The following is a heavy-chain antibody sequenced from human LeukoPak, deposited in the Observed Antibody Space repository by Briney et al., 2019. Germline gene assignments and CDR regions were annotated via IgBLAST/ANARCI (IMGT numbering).Heavy chain of an antibody. D-gene: IGHD3-22*01. J-gene: IGHJ4*02. CDR3: ARDRFQKNYYDSSGYYYAFDY. CDR1: GFTFSDYY. CDR2: ISSSGSTI. Sequence: GGSLRLSCAASGFTFSDYYMSWIRQAPGQGLEWVSYISSSGSTIYYADSVKGRFTISRDNAKNSLYLQMNSLRAEDTAVYYCARDRFQKNYYDSSGYYYAFDYWGQGTLVTVSS. V-gene: IGHV3-11*01.